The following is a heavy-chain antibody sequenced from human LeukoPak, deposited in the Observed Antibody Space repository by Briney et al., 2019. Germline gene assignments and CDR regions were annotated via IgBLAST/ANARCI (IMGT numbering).Heavy chain of an antibody. CDR3: ARHYGDYAYYYYMDV. V-gene: IGHV4-4*07. Sequence: SETLSLTCTVSGGSISSHYWSWIRQPAGKGLEWIGRIYTSGSTNYNPSLKSRVTMSVDTSKNQFSLKLSSVTAADTAVYYCARHYGDYAYYYYMDVWGKGTTVTVSS. D-gene: IGHD4-17*01. CDR2: IYTSGST. J-gene: IGHJ6*03. CDR1: GGSISSHY.